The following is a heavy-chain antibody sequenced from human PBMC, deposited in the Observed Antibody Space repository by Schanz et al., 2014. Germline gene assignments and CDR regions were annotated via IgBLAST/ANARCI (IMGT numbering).Heavy chain of an antibody. CDR2: ISYDGSNK. D-gene: IGHD3-3*01. J-gene: IGHJ5*02. V-gene: IGHV3-30-3*01. CDR3: ARCMGEWLIYPNWFDP. CDR1: GFTFSNYA. Sequence: QVQLVESGGGVVQPGRSLRLSCAASGFTFSNYAMHWVRQAPGKGLEWVAFISYDGSNKYYGDSVKGRFTISRDNAKNSLYLQMNSLRAEDTALYFCARCMGEWLIYPNWFDPWGQGTLVTVSS.